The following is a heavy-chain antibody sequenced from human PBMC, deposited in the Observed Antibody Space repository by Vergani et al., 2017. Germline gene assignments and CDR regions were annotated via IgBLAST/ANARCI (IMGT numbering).Heavy chain of an antibody. CDR1: GGSISSGGYS. Sequence: QLQLQESGSGLVKPSQTLSLTCAVSGGSISSGGYSWSWIRQPPGKGLEWIGYIYHSGSTYYNPSLKSRVTISVDRSKNQFSLKLSSVTAAVTAVYYCAREYYDFWSGYYTGGWFDPWGQGTLVTVSS. J-gene: IGHJ5*02. CDR3: AREYYDFWSGYYTGGWFDP. D-gene: IGHD3-3*01. V-gene: IGHV4-30-2*01. CDR2: IYHSGST.